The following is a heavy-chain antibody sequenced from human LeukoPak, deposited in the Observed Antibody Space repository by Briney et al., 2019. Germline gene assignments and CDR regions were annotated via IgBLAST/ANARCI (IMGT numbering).Heavy chain of an antibody. D-gene: IGHD2-2*01. CDR1: GFTFTTCN. J-gene: IGHJ4*02. CDR3: ASTTSTSRYRFDH. Sequence: GGSLRLSCAAPGFTFTTCNVNWVRQAPGKGLEWVSYISSSSRDIYYADSVKGRFTISRDNAKNSLYLQMNSLRAEDTAVYYCASTTSTSRYRFDHWGQGTLVTVSS. CDR2: ISSSSRDI. V-gene: IGHV3-21*05.